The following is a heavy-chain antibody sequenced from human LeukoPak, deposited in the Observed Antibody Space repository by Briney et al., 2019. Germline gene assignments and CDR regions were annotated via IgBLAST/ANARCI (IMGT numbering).Heavy chain of an antibody. CDR2: ISSGGST. Sequence: SETLSLTCTVSGGSINTYFWSWIRQPPGKGLEWIGYISSGGSTNYNPSLKSRVTISVDTSKNQFSLKLSPVTAADTAVYYCARVRFYDTTGYSTSYYLDYWGQGALVTVSS. CDR1: GGSINTYF. D-gene: IGHD3-22*01. J-gene: IGHJ4*02. CDR3: ARVRFYDTTGYSTSYYLDY. V-gene: IGHV4-59*01.